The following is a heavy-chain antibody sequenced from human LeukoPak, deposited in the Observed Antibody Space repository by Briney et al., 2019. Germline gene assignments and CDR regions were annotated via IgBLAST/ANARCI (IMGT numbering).Heavy chain of an antibody. V-gene: IGHV3-74*01. CDR1: GFTVSSYG. Sequence: PGGSLRLSCAASGFTVSSYGMHWVRQAPGKGLMWVSRISSDGSSTIYADSVKGRFTIARDNAENSLYLQMNSLSAEDTAVYYCARFRGSNGMDVWGQGTSVTVSS. CDR3: ARFRGSNGMDV. CDR2: ISSDGSST. J-gene: IGHJ6*02.